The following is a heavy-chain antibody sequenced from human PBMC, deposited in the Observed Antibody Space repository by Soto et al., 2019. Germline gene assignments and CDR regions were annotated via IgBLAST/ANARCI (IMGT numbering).Heavy chain of an antibody. CDR1: GFTFSSYG. V-gene: IGHV3-74*01. D-gene: IGHD1-26*01. J-gene: IGHJ4*02. CDR2: IKGDGSST. CDR3: ARDPFGATTY. Sequence: PGGSLRLSCAASGFTFSSYGMHWVRQVPGKGLVWVSRIKGDGSSTSYADSVKGRFTISRDNAKNTLYLQMNSLRAEDTAVYYCARDPFGATTYWGQGTLVTVSS.